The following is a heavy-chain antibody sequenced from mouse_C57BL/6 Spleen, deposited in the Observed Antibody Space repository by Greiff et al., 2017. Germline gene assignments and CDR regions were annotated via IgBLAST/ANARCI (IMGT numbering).Heavy chain of an antibody. CDR3: ARWAFAY. Sequence: EVKLMESGGDLVKPGGSLKLSCAASGFTFSDYGMHWVRQAPEKGLEWVAYISSGSSTIYYADTVKGRFTISRDNAKNTLFLQMTSLRSEDTAMYYCARWAFAYWGQGTLVTVSA. CDR1: GFTFSDYG. D-gene: IGHD3-1*01. J-gene: IGHJ3*01. CDR2: ISSGSSTI. V-gene: IGHV5-17*01.